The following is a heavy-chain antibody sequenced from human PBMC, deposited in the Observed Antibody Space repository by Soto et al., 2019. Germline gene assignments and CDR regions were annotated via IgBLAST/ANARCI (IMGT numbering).Heavy chain of an antibody. D-gene: IGHD3-9*01. V-gene: IGHV3-23*01. J-gene: IGHJ4*02. Sequence: GWSLRLSCAASGFTFSSYAMSWVRQAPGKGLEWVSAISGSGGSTYYADSVKGRFTISRDNSKNTLYLQMNSLRAEDTAVYYCAKDRTGWDFYFDYWGLGTLVTVSS. CDR1: GFTFSSYA. CDR3: AKDRTGWDFYFDY. CDR2: ISGSGGST.